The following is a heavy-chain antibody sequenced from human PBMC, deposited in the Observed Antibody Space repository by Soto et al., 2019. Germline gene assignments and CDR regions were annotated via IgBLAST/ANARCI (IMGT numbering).Heavy chain of an antibody. CDR2: IYPGDSDT. J-gene: IGHJ6*02. Sequence: GESLKISCKGSGYSFTSYWIGWVRQMPGKGLEWMGIIYPGDSDTRYSPSFQGQVTISADKSISTAYLQWSSLKASDTAMYYCARLYDSSGPGVYYGMDVWGQGTTVTVSS. V-gene: IGHV5-51*01. CDR1: GYSFTSYW. D-gene: IGHD3-22*01. CDR3: ARLYDSSGPGVYYGMDV.